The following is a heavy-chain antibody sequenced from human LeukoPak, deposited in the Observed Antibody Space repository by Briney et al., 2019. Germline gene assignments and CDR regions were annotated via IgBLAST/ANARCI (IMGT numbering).Heavy chain of an antibody. D-gene: IGHD3-22*01. CDR2: TYYSGST. V-gene: IGHV4-30-4*01. Sequence: SETLSLTCTVSGASISSGDYSWSWIRQPPGKGLEWIGYTYYSGSTYYNPSLKSRPTISVDTSKNKFSLKLTSVTAADTAVYYCARPYYYDSRIDHWGQGTLVTVSS. CDR1: GASISSGDYS. J-gene: IGHJ5*02. CDR3: ARPYYYDSRIDH.